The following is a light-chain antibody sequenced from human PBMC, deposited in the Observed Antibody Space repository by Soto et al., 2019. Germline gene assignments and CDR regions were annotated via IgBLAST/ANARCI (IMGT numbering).Light chain of an antibody. CDR3: CSYTSSNTYV. CDR2: DVS. V-gene: IGLV2-14*01. J-gene: IGLJ1*01. Sequence: QSVLTQPASVSGSPGQSITISCTGTSSDVGGNKFVSWYQHHPGRAPKVIISDVSHRPSGVSNRFSGSKSGSTAPLTISGLQAEDEADYYCCSYTSSNTYVFGSGTKVTVL. CDR1: SSDVGGNKF.